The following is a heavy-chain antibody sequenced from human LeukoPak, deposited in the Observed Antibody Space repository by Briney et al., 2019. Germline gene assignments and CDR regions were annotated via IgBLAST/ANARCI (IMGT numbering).Heavy chain of an antibody. Sequence: GGSLRLSCAASGFTFSSYAMSWVRQAPGKGLEWVSAICGSGSSTYSADSVKGRFTISRDNSKNTLYLQMNSLRAEDTAVYYCAKGGPLNYYGMDVWGQGTTVTVSS. D-gene: IGHD3/OR15-3a*01. CDR1: GFTFSSYA. J-gene: IGHJ6*02. CDR3: AKGGPLNYYGMDV. CDR2: ICGSGSST. V-gene: IGHV3-23*01.